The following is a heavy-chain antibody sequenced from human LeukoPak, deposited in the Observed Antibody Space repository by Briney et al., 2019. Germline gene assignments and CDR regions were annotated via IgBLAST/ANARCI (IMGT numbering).Heavy chain of an antibody. J-gene: IGHJ4*02. CDR2: ISYDGSNK. D-gene: IGHD3-10*01. CDR1: GFTFSSYG. Sequence: GGSLRLSYAASGFTFSSYGMHWVRQAPGKGLEWVAVISYDGSNKYYADSVKGRFTISRDNSKNTLYLQMNSLRAEDTAVYYCAKDRIPLLMGTGFDYWGQGTLVTVSS. CDR3: AKDRIPLLMGTGFDY. V-gene: IGHV3-30*18.